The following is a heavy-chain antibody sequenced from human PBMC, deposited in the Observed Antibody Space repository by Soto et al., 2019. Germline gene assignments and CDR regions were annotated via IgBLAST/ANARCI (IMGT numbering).Heavy chain of an antibody. V-gene: IGHV2-5*02. Sequence: SGPTLVNPTQTLTLTCTFSGFSLSTGGMGVGWIRQPPGKALEWLTLIYWDGDRRYRPSLMSRLTIAKDTSKNQVVLTMTNMDPVDTATYYCVHSRCGGDCLQSYSSHYYYGMDIWGQGTTVTVSS. CDR3: VHSRCGGDCLQSYSSHYYYGMDI. D-gene: IGHD2-21*02. CDR2: IYWDGDR. CDR1: GFSLSTGGMG. J-gene: IGHJ6*02.